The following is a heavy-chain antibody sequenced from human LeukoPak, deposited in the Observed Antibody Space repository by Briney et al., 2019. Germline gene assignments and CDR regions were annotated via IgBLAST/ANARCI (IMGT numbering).Heavy chain of an antibody. CDR2: INQDGGGR. Sequence: GGSLRLSCAASGFTFSDNWMTWVRQAPGKGLEWVANINQDGGGRYYVDSVQGRFIISRDNAQNSVHLQMNSLRAEDTAVYYCARVYSSSWYSGYLYMDVWGKGTTVTVSS. CDR1: GFTFSDNW. CDR3: ARVYSSSWYSGYLYMDV. J-gene: IGHJ6*03. V-gene: IGHV3-7*01. D-gene: IGHD6-13*01.